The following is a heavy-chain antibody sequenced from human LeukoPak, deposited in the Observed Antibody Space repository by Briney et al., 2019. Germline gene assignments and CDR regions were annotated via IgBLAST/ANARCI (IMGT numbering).Heavy chain of an antibody. CDR1: GGSVNSYY. D-gene: IGHD5-12*01. Sequence: SSETLSLTCTVSGGSVNSYYWGWIRQPPGKGLEWIGYVFYGGTTNYNPSLKSRVTISMDSSNNQFSLTLSSVTAADTAIYYCARDFGYEPFDSWGQGTLVTVSS. V-gene: IGHV4-59*02. CDR3: ARDFGYEPFDS. J-gene: IGHJ4*02. CDR2: VFYGGTT.